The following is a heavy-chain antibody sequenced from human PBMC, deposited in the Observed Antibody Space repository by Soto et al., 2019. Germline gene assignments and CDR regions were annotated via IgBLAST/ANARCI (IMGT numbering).Heavy chain of an antibody. J-gene: IGHJ6*02. CDR1: GYTFTTYD. CDR2: MDPNSGST. Sequence: QAQLVQSGAEVRKPGASVKVSCKASGYTFTTYDINWVRQAPGQGLEWLGWMDPNSGSTGYAQNFQGRIIMTRIISRNTAHMELSSLQSEDTAVYYCARERKFDFWRKGLDVWGQGTTVTVSS. V-gene: IGHV1-8*01. D-gene: IGHD3-3*01. CDR3: ARERKFDFWRKGLDV.